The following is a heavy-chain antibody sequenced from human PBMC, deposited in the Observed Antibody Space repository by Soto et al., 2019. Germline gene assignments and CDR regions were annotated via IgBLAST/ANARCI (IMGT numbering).Heavy chain of an antibody. CDR2: ISYDGSNK. CDR1: VFTFSSYG. V-gene: IGHV3-30*18. CDR3: AKDEYCSSTSCFYSYYYGMDV. Sequence: GGSLRVSCASSVFTFSSYGMHWVRQAPGKGLDLVAVISYDGSNKYYADSVKGRFTISRDNSKNTLYLQMNSLRAEGTAVYYCAKDEYCSSTSCFYSYYYGMDVWGQGTTVTVSS. J-gene: IGHJ6*01. D-gene: IGHD2-2*01.